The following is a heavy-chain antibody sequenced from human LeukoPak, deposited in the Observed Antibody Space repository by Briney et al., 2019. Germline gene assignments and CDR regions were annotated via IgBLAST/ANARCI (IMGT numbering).Heavy chain of an antibody. CDR1: GFTFSSYS. CDR2: ISSSSTYI. V-gene: IGHV3-21*01. CDR3: ARAPAMILRPNYMDV. D-gene: IGHD3-3*01. J-gene: IGHJ6*03. Sequence: AGGSLRLSCAASGFTFSSYSMNWVRQAPGKGLEWVSFISSSSTYIYYADSMKGRFTISRDDAKSSLYPQMNSLRAEDTAVYYCARAPAMILRPNYMDVWGKGTTVTVSS.